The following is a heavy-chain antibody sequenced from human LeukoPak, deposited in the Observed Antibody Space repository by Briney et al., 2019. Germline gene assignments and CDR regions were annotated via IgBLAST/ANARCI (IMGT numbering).Heavy chain of an antibody. D-gene: IGHD4-17*01. Sequence: ASVKVSCKASGYTFTSYGISWVRQAPGQGLEWMGWISAYNGNTNYAQKLQGRVTMTTDTSTSTAYMELRSLRSDDTAVYYCARVEIGAVTSPFDYWGQGTLVTVSS. CDR3: ARVEIGAVTSPFDY. J-gene: IGHJ4*02. CDR2: ISAYNGNT. V-gene: IGHV1-18*01. CDR1: GYTFTSYG.